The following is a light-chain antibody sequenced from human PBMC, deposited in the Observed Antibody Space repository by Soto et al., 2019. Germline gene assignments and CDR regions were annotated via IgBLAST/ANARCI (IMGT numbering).Light chain of an antibody. J-gene: IGKJ5*01. CDR2: DAS. CDR3: QQYNNWPPT. Sequence: EIVMPQSPANLSVTLGERANLSCRASQSVRSNLAWYQQKPGQAPRLLIYDASTRAPGIPARFSGSGSGTELTLTISSLQSDDFAVYHCQQYNNWPPTFGHGTRLE. V-gene: IGKV3-15*01. CDR1: QSVRSN.